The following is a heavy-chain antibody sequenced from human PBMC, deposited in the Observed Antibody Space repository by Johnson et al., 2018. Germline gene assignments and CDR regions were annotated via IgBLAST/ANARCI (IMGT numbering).Heavy chain of an antibody. J-gene: IGHJ3*02. V-gene: IGHV1-8*01. CDR3: ARNDYTRVGDAFDI. CDR2: MNPNSGNT. CDR1: GYTFTSYD. D-gene: IGHD4-11*01. Sequence: QVQLVQSGAEVKKPGASVKVSCKASGYTFTSYDINWVRQATGQGLEWMGWMNPNSGNTGNAQKFQGRVTRTRNTSISTAYMELSSMRSEDTAVYYRARNDYTRVGDAFDIWGQGTMVTVSS.